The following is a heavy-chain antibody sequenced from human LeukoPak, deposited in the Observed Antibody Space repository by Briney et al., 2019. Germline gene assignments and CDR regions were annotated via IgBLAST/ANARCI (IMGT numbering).Heavy chain of an antibody. Sequence: GSSVKVSCKASGGTFSSYAFNWVRQTPGQGLEWVGRIIPLLGVTNHAQKLQGRVTVTADPATNTAYMELSSLIPDDTAVYYCARARTMITFGGVRHAFDIWGRGTLVTVSS. J-gene: IGHJ3*02. V-gene: IGHV1-69*04. CDR1: GGTFSSYA. D-gene: IGHD3-16*01. CDR2: IIPLLGVT. CDR3: ARARTMITFGGVRHAFDI.